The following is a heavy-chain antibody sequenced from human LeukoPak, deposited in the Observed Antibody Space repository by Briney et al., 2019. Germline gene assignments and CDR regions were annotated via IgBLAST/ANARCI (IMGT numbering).Heavy chain of an antibody. CDR3: LRDVIR. D-gene: IGHD2/OR15-2a*01. Sequence: GGSLRLSCAASGFTFSSYWRHWVRQGQGKGLVWVSRISTDGRSTSYADSVKGRFTISRDNARNTLYLQMNSLRAEDTAVYYCLRDVIRRGQGTLVTVSS. CDR2: ISTDGRST. CDR1: GFTFSSYW. J-gene: IGHJ4*02. V-gene: IGHV3-74*01.